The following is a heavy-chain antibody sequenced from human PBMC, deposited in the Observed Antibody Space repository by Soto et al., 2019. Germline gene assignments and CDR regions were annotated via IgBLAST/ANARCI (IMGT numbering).Heavy chain of an antibody. CDR3: ARVHRQYYYMEV. V-gene: IGHV4-31*03. CDR2: IYYSGST. J-gene: IGHJ6*03. CDR1: GGSISSSGYY. Sequence: PSETLSLTCTVSGGSISSSGYYWSWNRQQPGKGLEWIGYIYYSGSTYYNPSLKSRVTISVDTSKNQFSLKLSSVTAADTAVYYCARVHRQYYYMEVWGKGTTVTVSS.